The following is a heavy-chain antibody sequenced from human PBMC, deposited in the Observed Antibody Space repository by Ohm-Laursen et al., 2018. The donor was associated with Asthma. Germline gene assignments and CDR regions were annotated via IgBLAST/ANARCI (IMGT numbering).Heavy chain of an antibody. D-gene: IGHD3-22*01. V-gene: IGHV3-74*01. CDR3: ARDLDGVGYYSIH. Sequence: SLRLSCAASGFTFTTFWMHWVRQAPGKGLVWVSRINSDGRNTIYADSVKGRFTISRDNAKNSLYLQMNSLRAEDTAVYYCARDLDGVGYYSIHWGQGTLVTVSS. CDR2: INSDGRNT. CDR1: GFTFTTFW. J-gene: IGHJ4*02.